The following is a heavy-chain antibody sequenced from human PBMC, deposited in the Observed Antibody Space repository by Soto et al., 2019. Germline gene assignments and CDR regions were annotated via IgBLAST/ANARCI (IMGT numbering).Heavy chain of an antibody. CDR1: GFTFSSYG. CDR2: ISYDGSNK. CDR3: AKNSGSYQNDYYYGMDV. J-gene: IGHJ6*02. D-gene: IGHD1-26*01. Sequence: GGSLRLSCAASGFTFSSYGMHWVRQAPGKGLEWVAVISYDGSNKYYADSVKGRFTISRDNSKNTLYLQMNSLRAEDTAVYYCAKNSGSYQNDYYYGMDVWGQGTTVTVSS. V-gene: IGHV3-30*18.